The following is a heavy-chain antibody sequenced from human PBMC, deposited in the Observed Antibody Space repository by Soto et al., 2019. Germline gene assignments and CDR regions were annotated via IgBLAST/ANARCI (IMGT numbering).Heavy chain of an antibody. V-gene: IGHV3-48*03. CDR3: ARSIQFGGFIAAVPVFDY. J-gene: IGHJ4*02. Sequence: HPGRSLRLSCAASVFTFSSYAMNWARQSPGKGLEWVSYISSSGSTIYYADSVKGGFTISRDNAKNSLYLQMNSLRAEDTAVYYCARSIQFGGFIAAVPVFDYWGQGTVVTVSS. CDR2: ISSSGSTI. D-gene: IGHD3-16*02. CDR1: VFTFSSYA.